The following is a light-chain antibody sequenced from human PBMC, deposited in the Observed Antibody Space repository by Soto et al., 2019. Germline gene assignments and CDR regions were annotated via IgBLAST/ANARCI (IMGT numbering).Light chain of an antibody. CDR3: SSYTSSSTLVV. Sequence: QSALTQPASVSGPPGRSITISCTGTSSDVGGYNYVSWYQQHPGKAPKLMIYEVSNRPSGVSNRFSGSKSGNTASLTISGLQAEDEADYYCSSYTSSSTLVVFGGGTKLTVL. CDR1: SSDVGGYNY. J-gene: IGLJ2*01. CDR2: EVS. V-gene: IGLV2-14*01.